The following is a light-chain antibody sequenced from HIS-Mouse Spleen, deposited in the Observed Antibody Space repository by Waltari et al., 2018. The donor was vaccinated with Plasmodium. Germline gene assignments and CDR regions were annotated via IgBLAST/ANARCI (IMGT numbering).Light chain of an antibody. CDR2: GAS. CDR1: QSVSSN. J-gene: IGKJ2*01. V-gene: IGKV3-15*01. CDR3: QQYNNWPPYT. Sequence: EIVMTQSPAPLSVSPGERATLSCRASQSVSSNLAWYQQKPGQAPRRLIYGASTRATGIPAMFSCSGSGTEFSLTISSMQSEDFAVYYCQQYNNWPPYTFGQGTKLEIK.